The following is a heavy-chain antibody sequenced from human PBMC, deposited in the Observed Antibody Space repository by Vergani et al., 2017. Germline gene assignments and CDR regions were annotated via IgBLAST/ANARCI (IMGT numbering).Heavy chain of an antibody. D-gene: IGHD3-3*01. CDR1: GGSISSYY. Sequence: QVQLQESGPGLVKPSETLSLTCTVSGGSISSYYWSWIRQPPGKGLEWIGDINYSGSTYYNPSLKSRVTISVDTSKNQFSLKLSSVTAADTAVYYCARDRSDFWSGYPLDYWGQGTLVTVSS. J-gene: IGHJ4*02. CDR2: INYSGST. CDR3: ARDRSDFWSGYPLDY. V-gene: IGHV4-59*12.